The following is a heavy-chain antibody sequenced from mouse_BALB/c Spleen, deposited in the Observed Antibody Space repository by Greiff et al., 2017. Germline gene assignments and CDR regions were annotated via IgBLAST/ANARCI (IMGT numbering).Heavy chain of an antibody. Sequence: QVQLQQSGPGLVAPSQSLSITCTVSGFSLTSYDISWIRQPPGKGLEWLGVIWTGGGTNYNSAFMSRLSISKDNSKSQVFLKMNSLQTDDTAIYYCVRGMITTPFAYWGQGTLVTVSA. D-gene: IGHD2-4*01. CDR3: VRGMITTPFAY. V-gene: IGHV2-9-2*01. CDR2: IWTGGGT. CDR1: GFSLTSYD. J-gene: IGHJ3*01.